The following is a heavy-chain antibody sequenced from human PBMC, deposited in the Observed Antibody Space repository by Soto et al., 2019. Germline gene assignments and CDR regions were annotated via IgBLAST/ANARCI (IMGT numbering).Heavy chain of an antibody. J-gene: IGHJ3*02. CDR2: IRSKAYGGTT. V-gene: IGHV3-49*03. Sequence: PGVSLRLSCTASGFTFGDYAMSWFRQAPGKGLEWVGFIRSKAYGGTTEYAASVKGRFTISRDDSKSIAYLQMNSLKTEDTAVYYCTAIRFLEPQDAFDIWGQGTMVTVSS. CDR3: TAIRFLEPQDAFDI. CDR1: GFTFGDYA. D-gene: IGHD3-3*01.